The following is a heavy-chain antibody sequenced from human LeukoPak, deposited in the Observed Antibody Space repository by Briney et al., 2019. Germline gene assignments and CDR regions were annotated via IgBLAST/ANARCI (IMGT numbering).Heavy chain of an antibody. CDR1: GGSISSYY. V-gene: IGHV4-59*01. CDR2: IYYTGST. D-gene: IGHD5-12*01. J-gene: IGHJ4*02. Sequence: SETLSLTCTVSGGSISSYYWSWIRQPPGKGLEWIGYIYYTGSTNYNPSLKSRVTISVDTSKNQFSLKLSSVTAADTAVYYCARANRYDLYFDYWGQGTLVTVSS. CDR3: ARANRYDLYFDY.